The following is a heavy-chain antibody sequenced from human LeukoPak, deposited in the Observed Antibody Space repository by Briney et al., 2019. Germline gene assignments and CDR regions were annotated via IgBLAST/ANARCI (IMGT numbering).Heavy chain of an antibody. D-gene: IGHD1-26*01. J-gene: IGHJ3*01. CDR3: ARVGSWDGFDC. V-gene: IGHV3-23*01. CDR1: GFTFSSDS. Sequence: GGSLRLSCAASGFTFSSDSMSWVRQAPGKGLEWVSAISGSGGSTYYPDFVRGRFTLSRNNSKNTLYVQIGSLRAEHMAVYYCARVGSWDGFDCWGQGRMVTVCS. CDR2: ISGSGGST.